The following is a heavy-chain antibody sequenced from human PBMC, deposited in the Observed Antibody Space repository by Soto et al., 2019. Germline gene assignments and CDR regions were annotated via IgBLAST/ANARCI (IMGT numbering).Heavy chain of an antibody. CDR1: GFTFSSYA. CDR2: ISGSGGST. V-gene: IGHV3-23*01. CDR3: ATGQYYYDSSGYRFDI. D-gene: IGHD3-22*01. Sequence: GGSLRLSCAASGFTFSSYAMSWVRQAPGKGLEWVSAISGSGGSTYYADSVKGRFTISRDNSKNKLYLQMNSLRAEDTAVYFCATGQYYYDSSGYRFDIWGQGTMVTVS. J-gene: IGHJ3*02.